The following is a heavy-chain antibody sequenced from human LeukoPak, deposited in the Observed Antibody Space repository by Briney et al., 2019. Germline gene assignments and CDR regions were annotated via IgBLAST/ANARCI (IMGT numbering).Heavy chain of an antibody. J-gene: IGHJ4*02. Sequence: ASVRVSCKASGYTFTGYYMHWVRQAPGQGLVWMGWINPNSGGTNYAQKFQGRVTMTRDTSISTAYMELSRLRSDDTAVYYCARGVVVVPAANHYDYWGQGTLVTVSS. CDR2: INPNSGGT. CDR1: GYTFTGYY. CDR3: ARGVVVVPAANHYDY. V-gene: IGHV1-2*02. D-gene: IGHD2-2*01.